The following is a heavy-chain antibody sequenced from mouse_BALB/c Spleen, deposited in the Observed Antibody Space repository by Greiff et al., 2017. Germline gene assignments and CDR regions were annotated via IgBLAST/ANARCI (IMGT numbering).Heavy chain of an antibody. CDR2: ISSGGSYT. Sequence: EVKVVESGGGLVKPGGSLKLSCAASGFTFSSYAMSWVRQTPEKRLEWVATISSGGSYTYYPDSVKGRFTISRDNAKNTLYLQMSSLRSEDTAMYYCARHEKGWFAYWGQGTLVTVSA. CDR3: ARHEKGWFAY. V-gene: IGHV5-9-3*01. J-gene: IGHJ3*01. CDR1: GFTFSSYA.